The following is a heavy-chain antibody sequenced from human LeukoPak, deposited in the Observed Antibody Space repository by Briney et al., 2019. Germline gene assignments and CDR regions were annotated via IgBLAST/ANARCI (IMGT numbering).Heavy chain of an antibody. D-gene: IGHD2-15*01. Sequence: GGSLRLSCVASGFTFSSYEMNWVRQAPGKGLEWVSHISSSGSIIYYADSVKGRFTISRDNAKNSLYLQMNSLRVEDTAVYYCARGGGSSRPAFDIWGQGTMVTVSS. V-gene: IGHV3-48*03. CDR1: GFTFSSYE. CDR3: ARGGGSSRPAFDI. CDR2: ISSSGSII. J-gene: IGHJ3*02.